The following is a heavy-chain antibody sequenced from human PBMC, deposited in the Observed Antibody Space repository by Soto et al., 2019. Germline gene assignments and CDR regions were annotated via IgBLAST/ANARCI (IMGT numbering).Heavy chain of an antibody. CDR2: INPDTGGT. D-gene: IGHD6-13*01. Sequence: QVRLLQSGAEVKESGASVKVSCEASGYTFTAYYIHWVRQAPGQGLEWMGWINPDTGGTDYAQKFQGCVTMTRDTSITTAFMELASLKIDDTAVYYCARAIARDGSSWYRGGYDSWGQGTLVTVSS. V-gene: IGHV1-2*04. CDR3: ARAIARDGSSWYRGGYDS. CDR1: GYTFTAYY. J-gene: IGHJ4*02.